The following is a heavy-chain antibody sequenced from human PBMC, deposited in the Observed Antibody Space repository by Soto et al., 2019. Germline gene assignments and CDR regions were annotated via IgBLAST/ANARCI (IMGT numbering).Heavy chain of an antibody. V-gene: IGHV1-2*04. J-gene: IGHJ6*02. Sequence: ASVKVSCKASGYSFTDYHIHWVRQAPGQGLEWLGRINPKSGGTSTAQKFQGWVTMTRDRSISTVYMELTRLRSDDTAVYFCARGHSTDCSNGVCSFFYNHEMDVWGQGTTVTAP. CDR1: GYSFTDYH. CDR3: ARGHSTDCSNGVCSFFYNHEMDV. CDR2: INPKSGGT. D-gene: IGHD2-8*01.